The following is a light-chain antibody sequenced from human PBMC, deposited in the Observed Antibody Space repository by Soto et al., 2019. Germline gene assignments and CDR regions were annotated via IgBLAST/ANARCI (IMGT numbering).Light chain of an antibody. V-gene: IGLV1-40*01. Sequence: QSVLTQLPSVSGAPGQRVTISCTGSSSNIGAGYDVHWYQQLPGTAPKLLIYGNSNRPSGVPDRFSGSKSGTSASLAITGLQAEDEADYYCQSYDSSLSGSGAVFGGGTKLTVL. CDR1: SSNIGAGYD. CDR2: GNS. J-gene: IGLJ2*01. CDR3: QSYDSSLSGSGAV.